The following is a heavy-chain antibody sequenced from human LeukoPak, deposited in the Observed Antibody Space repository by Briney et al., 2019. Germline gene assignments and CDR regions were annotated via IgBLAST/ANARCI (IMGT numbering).Heavy chain of an antibody. CDR2: ISGSGDSS. Sequence: GGSLRLSCAASGFPFSSYAMTWVRQAPGTGLEWVSVISGSGDSSYYADSVKGRFTISRDNAKNSLYLQMNSLRAEDTAVYYCAREGDCGGDCYDFDYWGQGTLVTVSS. J-gene: IGHJ4*02. V-gene: IGHV3-23*01. D-gene: IGHD2-21*02. CDR3: AREGDCGGDCYDFDY. CDR1: GFPFSSYA.